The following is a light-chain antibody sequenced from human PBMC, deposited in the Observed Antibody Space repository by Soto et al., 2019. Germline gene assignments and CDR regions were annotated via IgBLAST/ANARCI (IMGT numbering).Light chain of an antibody. CDR1: QNIRSW. CDR2: DAS. CDR3: QHYNGY. V-gene: IGKV1-5*01. J-gene: IGKJ2*01. Sequence: DMPMTQSPTTLSASVGVRVTITCRASQNIRSWLAWYQQKRGKAPKVLIYDASTLESGVPSRFSGSGFGTEFTLTISSLQPDDFATYYCQHYNGYFGQGTKLEIK.